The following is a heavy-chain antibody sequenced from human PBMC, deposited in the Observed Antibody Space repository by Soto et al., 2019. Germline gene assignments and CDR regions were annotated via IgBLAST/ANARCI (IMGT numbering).Heavy chain of an antibody. J-gene: IGHJ6*02. CDR2: ISGSSGYT. V-gene: IGHV3-11*06. CDR3: ARDRGGYGPPDV. D-gene: IGHD3-10*01. CDR1: GISFSHSY. Sequence: GGSLRLPCAPCGISFSHSYMSRVRQAPGKGLEWVAYISGSSGYTGSAESVKCRFTISRDNAKNSLYLQMNSLRVEDTAVYYCARDRGGYGPPDVWGQGTTVTVSS.